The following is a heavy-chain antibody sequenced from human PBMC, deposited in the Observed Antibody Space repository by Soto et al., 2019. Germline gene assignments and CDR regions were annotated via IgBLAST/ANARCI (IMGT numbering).Heavy chain of an antibody. J-gene: IGHJ4*02. CDR2: ISSTATSTI. D-gene: IGHD6-13*01. V-gene: IGHV3-48*02. CDR1: GFTFSTYS. CDR3: SRGSIVTTGITPFDY. Sequence: QPGGSLRLSCAASGFTFSTYSMNWVRQAPGKGLEWVSYISSTATSTIYYADSVKGRFTISRDNAKNSLYLQMDSLRDEDTAIYFCSRGSIVTTGITPFDYWGQGTLVTVSS.